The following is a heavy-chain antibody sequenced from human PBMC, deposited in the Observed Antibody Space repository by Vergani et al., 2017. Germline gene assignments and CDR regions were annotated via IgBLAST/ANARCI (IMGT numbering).Heavy chain of an antibody. Sequence: QLQLQESGSGLVKPSQTLSLTCAVSGGSISSGGYSWSWIRQPPGKGLEWIGYIYHSGSTYYNPSLKSRVTISVDRSKNQFSLKLSSVTAADTAVYYCARAATGYCSSTSCYRVGAFDIWGQGTMVTVSS. CDR1: GGSISSGGYS. J-gene: IGHJ3*02. CDR2: IYHSGST. CDR3: ARAATGYCSSTSCYRVGAFDI. V-gene: IGHV4-30-2*01. D-gene: IGHD2-2*01.